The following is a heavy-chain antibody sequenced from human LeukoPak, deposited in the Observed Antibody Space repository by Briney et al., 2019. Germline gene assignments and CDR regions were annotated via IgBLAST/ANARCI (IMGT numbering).Heavy chain of an antibody. CDR2: IYYSGST. V-gene: IGHV4-39*07. J-gene: IGHJ5*02. CDR1: GGSISSSSYY. CDR3: ARVKDFWSGYPRFDP. D-gene: IGHD3-3*01. Sequence: SETLSLTCTVSGGSISSSSYYWGWIRQPPGKGLEWIGSIYYSGSTYYNPSLKSRVTISVDTSKNQFSLKLSSVTAADTAVYYCARVKDFWSGYPRFDPWGQGTLVTVSS.